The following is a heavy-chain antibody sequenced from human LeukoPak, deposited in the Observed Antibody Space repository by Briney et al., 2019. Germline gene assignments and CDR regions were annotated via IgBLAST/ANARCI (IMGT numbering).Heavy chain of an antibody. D-gene: IGHD1-7*01. CDR2: IYYTGST. J-gene: IGHJ4*02. CDR3: AEYGNYNFDY. V-gene: IGHV4-59*01. CDR1: GGSISSYF. Sequence: SETLSLTCTLSGGSISSYFWSWIRQPPGKKLEWVGYIYYTGSTNYNPSLKSRVTISVDTSKNQFSLKLNSMTAADTAVYYCAEYGNYNFDYWGQGTLVTVSS.